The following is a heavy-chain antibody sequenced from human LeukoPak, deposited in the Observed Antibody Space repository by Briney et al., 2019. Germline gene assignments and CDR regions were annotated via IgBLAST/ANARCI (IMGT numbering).Heavy chain of an antibody. J-gene: IGHJ4*02. CDR3: SVYYALHY. V-gene: IGHV3-15*01. Sequence: GGSLRLSCAASGFTFNNAWMNWVRQAPGRGLEWVGRIRSEADGGASDYAAPVKGRFTFSRDDSKNTLYLQMNSLKTEDSAVYYCSVYYALHYWGQGTLVTVSS. CDR2: IRSEADGGAS. CDR1: GFTFNNAW. D-gene: IGHD3-16*01.